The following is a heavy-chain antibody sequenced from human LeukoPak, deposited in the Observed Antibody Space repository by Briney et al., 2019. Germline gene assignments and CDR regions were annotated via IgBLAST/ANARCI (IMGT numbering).Heavy chain of an antibody. J-gene: IGHJ4*02. V-gene: IGHV1-8*03. CDR1: GYTFTSYD. CDR2: MNPNSGNT. D-gene: IGHD5-12*01. CDR3: SLVATGHYFDY. Sequence: ASVKVSCKASGYTFTSYDINWVRQATGQGLEWMGWMNPNSGNTGYAQKFQGRVTITRNTSISTAYMELSSLRSEDTAVYYCSLVATGHYFDYWGQGTLVTVSS.